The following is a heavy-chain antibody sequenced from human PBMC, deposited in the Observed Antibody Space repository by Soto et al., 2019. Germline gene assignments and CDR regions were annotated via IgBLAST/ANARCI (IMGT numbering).Heavy chain of an antibody. V-gene: IGHV3-23*01. CDR1: GFTFSSYA. D-gene: IGHD3-10*01. CDR2: ISGSGGST. CDR3: AKAKRITMVRGVTNWFDP. J-gene: IGHJ5*02. Sequence: PGGSLRLSCAASGFTFSSYAMSWVRQAPGKGLEWVSAISGSGGSTYYADSVKGRFTISRDNSKNTLYLQMSSLRAEDTAVYYCAKAKRITMVRGVTNWFDPWGQGTLVTVSS.